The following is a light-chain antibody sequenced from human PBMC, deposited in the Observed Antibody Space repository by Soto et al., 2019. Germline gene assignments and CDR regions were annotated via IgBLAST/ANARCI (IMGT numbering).Light chain of an antibody. CDR2: GAS. J-gene: IGKJ1*01. V-gene: IGKV3-20*01. Sequence: EIVLSQSPATLSLSPGERATLSCSASQSVSSSYLAWYQQKPGQAPRLLIYGASSRATGIPDRFSGSGSGTDFTLTISRLEPEDFAVYYCQQYGSSPITFGQGTKVDI. CDR1: QSVSSSY. CDR3: QQYGSSPIT.